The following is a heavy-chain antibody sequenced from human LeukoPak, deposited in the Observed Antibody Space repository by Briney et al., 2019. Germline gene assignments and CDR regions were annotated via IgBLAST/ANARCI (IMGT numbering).Heavy chain of an antibody. D-gene: IGHD5-24*01. V-gene: IGHV3-21*01. CDR1: GFTFSSYS. Sequence: GGSLRLSCAASGFTFSSYSMNWVRQAPGKGLEWVSSISSSSSYIYYADSVKGRFTISRDNAKNSLYLQMNSLRAEDTAVYYCARDKMATIISCGYWGQGTLVTVSS. J-gene: IGHJ4*02. CDR2: ISSSSSYI. CDR3: ARDKMATIISCGY.